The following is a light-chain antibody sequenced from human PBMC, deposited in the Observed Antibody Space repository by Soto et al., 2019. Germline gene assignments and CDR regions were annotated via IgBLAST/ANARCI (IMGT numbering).Light chain of an antibody. V-gene: IGKV1-33*01. CDR3: QQYGGSPRT. CDR2: DAS. J-gene: IGKJ1*01. Sequence: DIQMTQSPSSLSASVGDRVTITCQASQDISNYLNWYQQKPGKAPKLLIYDASNLETGVPSRFSGSGSGTDFTFTITRLEPEDFAVYYCQQYGGSPRTFGQGTKVEVK. CDR1: QDISNY.